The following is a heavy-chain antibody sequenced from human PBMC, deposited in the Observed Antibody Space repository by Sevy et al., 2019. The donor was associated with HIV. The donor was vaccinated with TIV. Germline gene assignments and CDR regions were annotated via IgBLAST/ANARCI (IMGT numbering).Heavy chain of an antibody. Sequence: ASGKVSCKVSGYTLTEFSMHWVRQAPGKGLEWMGSFDPEDGETIYAQKFQGRVTMTEDTSTDTAYMELSSLRSDDTAVYYCATTKDYYDSSGSPFDYWGQGILVTVSS. CDR1: GYTLTEFS. D-gene: IGHD3-22*01. CDR2: FDPEDGET. J-gene: IGHJ4*02. CDR3: ATTKDYYDSSGSPFDY. V-gene: IGHV1-24*01.